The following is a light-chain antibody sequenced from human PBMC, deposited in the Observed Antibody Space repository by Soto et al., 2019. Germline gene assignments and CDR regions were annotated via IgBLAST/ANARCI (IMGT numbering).Light chain of an antibody. CDR1: QSVSSN. J-gene: IGKJ1*01. V-gene: IGKV3-15*01. Sequence: EIVRTQSPATLSVSPGERATLSCRASQSVSSNLAWYQQKPGQAPRLLIYGASTRATGIPARFSGSGSGTEFTLTVSFLRSEDFAVYSFQQYNNWHPWTFGQGTKVEIK. CDR3: QQYNNWHPWT. CDR2: GAS.